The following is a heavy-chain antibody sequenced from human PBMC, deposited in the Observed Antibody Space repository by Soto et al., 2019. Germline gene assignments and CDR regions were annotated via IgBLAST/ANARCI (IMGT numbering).Heavy chain of an antibody. CDR2: IYPGDSDT. J-gene: IGHJ6*02. CDR3: ARPRSSSRNHYGMDV. Sequence: PGESLKISCKGSGYSFTSYWIGWVRQMPGKGLEWMGIIYPGDSDTRYSPSFQGQVTISADKSISTAYLQWSSLKASDTAMYYCARPRSSSRNHYGMDVWGQGTTVTVYS. D-gene: IGHD6-13*01. V-gene: IGHV5-51*01. CDR1: GYSFTSYW.